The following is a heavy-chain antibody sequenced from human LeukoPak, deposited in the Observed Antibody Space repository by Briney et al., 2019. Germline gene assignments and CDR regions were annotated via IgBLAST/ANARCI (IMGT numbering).Heavy chain of an antibody. V-gene: IGHV1-2*02. CDR3: AREGRVDSAVVLFDY. J-gene: IGHJ4*02. D-gene: IGHD5-18*01. Sequence: ASVKVSFKASGYTFTGYYMHWVRQPPGQGLEGMGCINPNSGGTNYAQKFQGRVTMTRNTSISTAYMELRRLSSDDTAVYYCAREGRVDSAVVLFDYWGQGTLVTVSS. CDR1: GYTFTGYY. CDR2: INPNSGGT.